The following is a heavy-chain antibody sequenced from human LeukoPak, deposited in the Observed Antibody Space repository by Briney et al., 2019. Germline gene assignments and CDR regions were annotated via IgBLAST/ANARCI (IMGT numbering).Heavy chain of an antibody. CDR2: IRQDGNDK. J-gene: IGHJ4*02. CDR3: ARDLDSVSH. V-gene: IGHV3-7*03. Sequence: GGSLRLSCAASGFTFSSYWMSWVRQAPGKGLEWVANIRQDGNDKYYVDSVKGRFTISRDNAKSSLYLQMNSLRAEDTAVYYCARDLDSVSHWGQGTLVTVSS. CDR1: GFTFSSYW. D-gene: IGHD5/OR15-5a*01.